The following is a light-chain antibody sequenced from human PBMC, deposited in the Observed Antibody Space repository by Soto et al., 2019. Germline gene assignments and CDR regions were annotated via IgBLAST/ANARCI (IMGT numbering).Light chain of an antibody. J-gene: IGLJ3*02. CDR3: SSFTNSILV. V-gene: IGLV2-14*01. Sequence: QPVLTQPASVSGSPGQSITISCTGTTSDVGSHNFVSWYQQLPGKAPKLLIYEVTNRPSGTSNRFSGSKSGNTASLTISGLQAEDEADYYCSSFTNSILVFGGGTQLTVL. CDR2: EVT. CDR1: TSDVGSHNF.